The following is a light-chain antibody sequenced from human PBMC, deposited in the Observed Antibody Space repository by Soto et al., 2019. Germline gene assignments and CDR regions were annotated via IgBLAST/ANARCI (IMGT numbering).Light chain of an antibody. J-gene: IGKJ1*01. CDR3: QQSYNLPWT. CDR2: SAS. Sequence: IEMTQSPSSLSASLGDRITITCRASQSMSLFLNWYQQKPGKAPKLLIYSASTLQSGVPSRFSGSGSGPDFTLTIASLQPEDSATYYCQQSYNLPWTFGPGTRWIS. V-gene: IGKV1-39*01. CDR1: QSMSLF.